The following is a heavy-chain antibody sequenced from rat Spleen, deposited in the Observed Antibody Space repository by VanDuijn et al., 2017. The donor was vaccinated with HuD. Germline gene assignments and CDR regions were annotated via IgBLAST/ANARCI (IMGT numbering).Heavy chain of an antibody. V-gene: IGHV5-31*01. J-gene: IGHJ2*01. Sequence: EVQLVESGGGLVQPGRSLKLSCVASGFTFNNYWMTWIRQAPGKGLEWVASISYDGTATYYRDSVKGRFTISRDNAKSTLYLQMDSLRSEDTATYYCATGGTTTGDYWGQGVMVTVSS. D-gene: IGHD1-10*01. CDR1: GFTFNNYW. CDR2: ISYDGTAT. CDR3: ATGGTTTGDY.